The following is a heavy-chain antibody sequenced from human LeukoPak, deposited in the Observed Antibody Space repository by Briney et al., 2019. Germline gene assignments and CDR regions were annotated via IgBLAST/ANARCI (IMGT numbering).Heavy chain of an antibody. D-gene: IGHD4-17*01. J-gene: IGHJ4*02. Sequence: PSQTLSLTCAISGDSVSSNSAAWNWIRQSPSRGLEWLGRTYYRSKWYNDYAVSVKSRITINPDTSKNQFSLKLSSVTAADTAVYYCAREQTETTSLDYWGQGTLVTVSS. V-gene: IGHV6-1*01. CDR1: GDSVSSNSAA. CDR2: TYYRSKWYN. CDR3: AREQTETTSLDY.